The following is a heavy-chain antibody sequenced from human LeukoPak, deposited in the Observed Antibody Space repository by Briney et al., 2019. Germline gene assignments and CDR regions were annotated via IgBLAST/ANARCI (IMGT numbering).Heavy chain of an antibody. CDR3: AKAAVVGVDFDY. CDR2: ISYDGSNK. J-gene: IGHJ4*02. V-gene: IGHV3-30*18. D-gene: IGHD1-26*01. Sequence: GGSLRLSCAASGFTFSSYAMSWVRQAPGKGLEWVAVISYDGSNKYYADSVKGRFTISRDNSKNTLYLQMNSLRAEDTAVYYCAKAAVVGVDFDYWGQGTLVTVSS. CDR1: GFTFSSYA.